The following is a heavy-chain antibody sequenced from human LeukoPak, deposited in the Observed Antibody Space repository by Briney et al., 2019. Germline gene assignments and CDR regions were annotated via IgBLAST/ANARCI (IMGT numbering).Heavy chain of an antibody. D-gene: IGHD2-21*02. J-gene: IGHJ2*01. Sequence: SETLSLTCTVSGGSISSGSYYWSWIRQPAGKGLEWIGRIYTSGSTNYNPSLKSRVTISVDTSKNQFSLKLSSVTAADTAVYYCARVVTALLWYFDLWGRGTLVTVSS. CDR1: GGSISSGSYY. CDR2: IYTSGST. CDR3: ARVVTALLWYFDL. V-gene: IGHV4-61*02.